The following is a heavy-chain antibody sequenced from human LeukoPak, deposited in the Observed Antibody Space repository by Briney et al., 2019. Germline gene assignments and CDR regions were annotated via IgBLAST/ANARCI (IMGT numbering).Heavy chain of an antibody. D-gene: IGHD3-3*01. CDR3: ARDHYLEWLLWRYFDY. CDR1: GINFSDYT. Sequence: GGSLRLSCEGSGINFSDYTMNWVRQAPGKGLEWVSSISSRNSFIHYADSVKGRFTISRDNSKNTLYLQMNSLRAEDTAVYYCARDHYLEWLLWRYFDYWGQGTLVTVSS. J-gene: IGHJ4*02. CDR2: ISSRNSFI. V-gene: IGHV3-21*01.